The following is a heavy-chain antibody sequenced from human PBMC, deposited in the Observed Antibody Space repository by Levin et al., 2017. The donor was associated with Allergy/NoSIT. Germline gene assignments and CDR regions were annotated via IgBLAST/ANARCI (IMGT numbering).Heavy chain of an antibody. Sequence: ASETLSLTCTVSGGSISGGGYHWTWIRQHPEKGLEWIGYIYYSGSTFYNPSLKSRLMISVDTSKNQFSLNVSSVTAADTAVYYCAREDGSTFDFWGQGALVTVAS. CDR3: AREDGSTFDF. D-gene: IGHD2-2*03. CDR1: GGSISGGGYH. CDR2: IYYSGST. V-gene: IGHV4-31*03. J-gene: IGHJ4*02.